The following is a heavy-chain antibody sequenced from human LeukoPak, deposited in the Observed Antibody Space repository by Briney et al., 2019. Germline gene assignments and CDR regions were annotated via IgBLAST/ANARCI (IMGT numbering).Heavy chain of an antibody. CDR3: ARGLRWNDAFDI. Sequence: SETLSLTCTVSGGSISSYYWSWIRQPAGKGLEWIGRIYTSGSTKYTPSLKSRVTISVDTSKNQFSLKLSSVTAADTAVYYCARGLRWNDAFDIWGQGTMVTVSS. J-gene: IGHJ3*02. V-gene: IGHV4-4*07. CDR1: GGSISSYY. CDR2: IYTSGST. D-gene: IGHD4-23*01.